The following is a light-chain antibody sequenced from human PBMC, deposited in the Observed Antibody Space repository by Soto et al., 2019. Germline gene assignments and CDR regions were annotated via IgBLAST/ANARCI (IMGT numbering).Light chain of an antibody. J-gene: IGKJ1*01. V-gene: IGKV3-15*01. CDR1: QSVGSN. CDR3: QQCDNWLRT. Sequence: EIVMTQSPATLSVSPGERATLSCRASQSVGSNLAWYQQKPGQAPRLLIYGASTRATGIPARFSGSGFGTEFTLTISSLQSEDFAVYYCQQCDNWLRTFGQGTKV. CDR2: GAS.